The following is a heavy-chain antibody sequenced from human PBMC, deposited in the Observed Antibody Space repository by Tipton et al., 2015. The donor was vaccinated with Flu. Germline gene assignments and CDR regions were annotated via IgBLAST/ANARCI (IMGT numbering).Heavy chain of an antibody. Sequence: TLSLTCSVSGASVGSPYCWGWVRQPPGKGLEWIGCISHTGRTYYNPSLKSRVTISVDTAKNQFSQRLNSVTASDTAVYYCARSTYYYGSGSSDYWGQGTLVTVSS. V-gene: IGHV4-38-2*01. CDR1: GASVGSPYC. J-gene: IGHJ4*02. CDR2: ISHTGRT. D-gene: IGHD3-10*01. CDR3: ARSTYYYGSGSSDY.